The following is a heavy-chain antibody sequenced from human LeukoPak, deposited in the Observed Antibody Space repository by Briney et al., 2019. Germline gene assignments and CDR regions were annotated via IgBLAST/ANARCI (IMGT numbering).Heavy chain of an antibody. D-gene: IGHD3-22*01. CDR2: ISSSGSTI. CDR1: GFTFSDYY. J-gene: IGHJ4*02. Sequence: GGSLRLSCAASGFTFSDYYMSWIRQAPGKGLEWVSYISSSGSTIYYADSVKGRFTISRDNAKNSLYLQMNSLRAEDTAVYYCARAITYYYDSSGYGYDYWGQGTLVTVSS. CDR3: ARAITYYYDSSGYGYDY. V-gene: IGHV3-11*04.